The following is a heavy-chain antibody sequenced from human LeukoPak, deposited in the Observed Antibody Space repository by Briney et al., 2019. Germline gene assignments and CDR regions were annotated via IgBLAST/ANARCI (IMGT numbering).Heavy chain of an antibody. Sequence: ASVKVSCKASGYTFTGYYMHWVRQAPGQGLEWMGWINPNSGGTNYAQKFQARVTITRDTSTSTVYMELSSLRSEDTAVYYCARTQQQLAHPLFDYWGQGTLVTVSS. CDR1: GYTFTGYY. D-gene: IGHD6-13*01. CDR2: INPNSGGT. V-gene: IGHV1-2*02. CDR3: ARTQQQLAHPLFDY. J-gene: IGHJ4*02.